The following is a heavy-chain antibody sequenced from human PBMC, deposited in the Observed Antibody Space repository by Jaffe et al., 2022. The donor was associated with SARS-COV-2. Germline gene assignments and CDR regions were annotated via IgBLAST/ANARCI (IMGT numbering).Heavy chain of an antibody. CDR2: ISTSDNTI. CDR1: GFTFSDYY. V-gene: IGHV3-11*01. J-gene: IGHJ5*02. CDR3: ARFTWGGCDWFDP. Sequence: QVQLVESGGGLVKPGGSLRLSCAASGFTFSDYYMSWIRQAPGKGLEWLSYISTSDNTIYYADSVKGRFTISRDNAKNSLYLQMNSLRAEDTAVYYCARFTWGGCDWFDPWGQGTLVTVSS. D-gene: IGHD3-3*01.